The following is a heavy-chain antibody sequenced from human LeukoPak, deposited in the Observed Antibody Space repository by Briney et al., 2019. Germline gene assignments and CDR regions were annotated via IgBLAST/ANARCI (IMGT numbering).Heavy chain of an antibody. J-gene: IGHJ2*01. CDR2: INPNGGDT. CDR1: GYTFTGHY. Sequence: ASVKVSCKASGYTFTGHYMHWVRQAPGQRPEWMGWINPNGGDTNYAQKFQGRVTLTRDASIGTAYMEMNRLTYDDTAIYYCARDVYTSGWRYFDLWGHGTLVTVSS. D-gene: IGHD6-19*01. CDR3: ARDVYTSGWRYFDL. V-gene: IGHV1-2*02.